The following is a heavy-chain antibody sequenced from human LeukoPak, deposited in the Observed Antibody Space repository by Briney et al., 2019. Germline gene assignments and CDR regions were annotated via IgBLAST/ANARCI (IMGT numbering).Heavy chain of an antibody. Sequence: GGSLRLSCAASGFTFSIYAMSWARQAPGKGLEWVSAISGSGGNTYYADSVKGRFTISRDNSKNTLDLQMNSLRAEDTAMYYCAGDRRYDSSGYFQHWGQGTLVAVSS. CDR1: GFTFSIYA. J-gene: IGHJ1*01. V-gene: IGHV3-23*01. CDR3: AGDRRYDSSGYFQH. CDR2: ISGSGGNT. D-gene: IGHD3-22*01.